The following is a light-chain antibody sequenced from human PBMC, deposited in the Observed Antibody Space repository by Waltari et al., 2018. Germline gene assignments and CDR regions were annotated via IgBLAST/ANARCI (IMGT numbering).Light chain of an antibody. V-gene: IGKV4-1*01. Sequence: DIIMTQSPDSLAVSLGESATLNCKSNQSLLYDANNRDYLAWFHQKPGHPPTFLIYWASTRESGVPDRFSGSGSGTDFTLTITSLQDEDVGVYYCKPYYTHPITFGQGTRLEI. CDR2: WAS. J-gene: IGKJ5*01. CDR3: KPYYTHPIT. CDR1: QSLLYDANNRDY.